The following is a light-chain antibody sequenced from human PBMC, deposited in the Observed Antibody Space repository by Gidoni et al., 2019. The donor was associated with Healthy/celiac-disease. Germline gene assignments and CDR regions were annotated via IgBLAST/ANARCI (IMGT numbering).Light chain of an antibody. CDR1: QSVSSSY. Sequence: EIVLTQSPGTLSLSPGERATLSCRASQSVSSSYLAWYQQKPGQAPRLLIYGASSRATGIPDRFRGSGSGTDFTLTISRLEPEDFAVYYCQQYGRGTFXXXTKVEIK. CDR3: QQYGRGT. CDR2: GAS. J-gene: IGKJ1*01. V-gene: IGKV3-20*01.